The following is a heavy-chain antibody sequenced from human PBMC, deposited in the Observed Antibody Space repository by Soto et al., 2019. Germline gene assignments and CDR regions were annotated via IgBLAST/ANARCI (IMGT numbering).Heavy chain of an antibody. Sequence: SETLSLTCAVSGGSISSSNWWSWVRQPPGKGLEWIGEIYHSGSTNYNPSLKSRVTISVDKSKNQFSLKLSSVTAADTAVYYCARDASSGYDLFHVYFDYWGQGTLVTVSS. D-gene: IGHD5-12*01. CDR3: ARDASSGYDLFHVYFDY. CDR1: GGSISSSNW. J-gene: IGHJ4*02. V-gene: IGHV4-4*02. CDR2: IYHSGST.